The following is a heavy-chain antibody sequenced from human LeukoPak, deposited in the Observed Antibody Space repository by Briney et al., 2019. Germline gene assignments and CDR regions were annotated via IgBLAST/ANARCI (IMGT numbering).Heavy chain of an antibody. CDR3: ARAVLYYYYGMDV. Sequence: GGSLRLSCAASGFTFSSYEMNWVRQAPGEGLEWVSYISSSGGTIYYADPVKGRFTISRDNAKNSPYLQMSSLRAEDTAVYYCARAVLYYYYGMDVWGQGTTVTVSS. J-gene: IGHJ6*02. CDR2: ISSSGGTI. CDR1: GFTFSSYE. V-gene: IGHV3-48*03.